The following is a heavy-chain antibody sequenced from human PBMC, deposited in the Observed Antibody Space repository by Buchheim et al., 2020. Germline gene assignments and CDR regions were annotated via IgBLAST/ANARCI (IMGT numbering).Heavy chain of an antibody. V-gene: IGHV4-39*01. CDR2: IYYSGST. J-gene: IGHJ6*03. CDR3: ARRVAAASGYYYYYYMDV. Sequence: QLQLQESGPGLVKPSETLSLTCTVSGGSISSSSYYWGWIRQPPGKGLEWIGSIYYSGSTYYNPSLKSRVTISVDTSKKQFYLKLSSVTAADTAVYYCARRVAAASGYYYYYYMDVWGKGTT. D-gene: IGHD6-13*01. CDR1: GGSISSSSYY.